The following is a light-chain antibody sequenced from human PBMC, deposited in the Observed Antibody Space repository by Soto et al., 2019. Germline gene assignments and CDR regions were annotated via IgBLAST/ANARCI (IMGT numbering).Light chain of an antibody. CDR1: QSISSW. J-gene: IGKJ2*01. Sequence: IQVTQSPSTLSASVGDRVTITCRASQSISSWLAWYQQKPGKAPKLLIYKASSLESGVPSRFSGSGSGTEFTLTISSLQPDDFATYYCQQYNSYSGTFGQGTKVDIK. V-gene: IGKV1-5*03. CDR2: KAS. CDR3: QQYNSYSGT.